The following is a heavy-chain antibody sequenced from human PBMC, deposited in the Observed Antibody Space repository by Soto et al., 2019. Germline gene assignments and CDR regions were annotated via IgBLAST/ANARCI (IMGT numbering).Heavy chain of an antibody. Sequence: GGSLRLSCAASGFTFSSYGMHWVRQAPGKGLEWVAVISYDGSNKYYADSVKGRFTISRDNSKNTLYLQMNSLRAEDTAVYYCANLRLPYCSGGSSHHALQHWGQGTLVTVSS. D-gene: IGHD2-15*01. CDR2: ISYDGSNK. V-gene: IGHV3-30*18. CDR3: ANLRLPYCSGGSSHHALQH. CDR1: GFTFSSYG. J-gene: IGHJ1*01.